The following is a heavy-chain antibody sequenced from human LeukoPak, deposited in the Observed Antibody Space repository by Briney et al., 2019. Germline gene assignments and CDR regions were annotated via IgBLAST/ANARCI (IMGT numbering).Heavy chain of an antibody. CDR2: ISYDGSNK. CDR3: AKTIGSYPPYYFDY. J-gene: IGHJ4*02. Sequence: PGGSLRLSCAASGFTLSSYGMHWVRQAPGKGLEWVAVISYDGSNKYYADSVKGRFTISRDNSKNTLYLQMNSLRAEDTAVYYCAKTIGSYPPYYFDYWGQGTLVTVSS. V-gene: IGHV3-30*18. D-gene: IGHD1-26*01. CDR1: GFTLSSYG.